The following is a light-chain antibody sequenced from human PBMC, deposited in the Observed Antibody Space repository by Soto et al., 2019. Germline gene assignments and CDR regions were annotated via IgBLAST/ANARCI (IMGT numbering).Light chain of an antibody. CDR1: QSVSSY. J-gene: IGKJ1*01. CDR2: DAS. V-gene: IGKV3-11*01. Sequence: EIVSTQSPATQSFSPRLRGTQWIRASQSVSSYLAWYQQKPGQAPRLLIYDASNRATGIPARFSGSGSGTDFALTISSLEPEDFAVYYCQHYGRSPGTFGQGTKVDIK. CDR3: QHYGRSPGT.